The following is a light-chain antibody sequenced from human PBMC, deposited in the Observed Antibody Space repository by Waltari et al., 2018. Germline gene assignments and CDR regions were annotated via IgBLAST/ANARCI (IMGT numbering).Light chain of an antibody. J-gene: IGKJ1*01. V-gene: IGKV3-20*01. CDR1: QSVGRS. CDR3: QHYVRLPAT. CDR2: GAS. Sequence: EIVLTQSPGTLSLSPGERATLACRARQSVGRSLAWYQQKPGRAPRRLIFGASSRATGIPDRFSGSGSGTEFSLTISRLEPEDVAVYYCQHYVRLPATFGQGTKVEIK.